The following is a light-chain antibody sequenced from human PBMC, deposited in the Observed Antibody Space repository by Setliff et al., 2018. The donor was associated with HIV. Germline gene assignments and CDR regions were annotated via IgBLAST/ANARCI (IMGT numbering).Light chain of an antibody. CDR2: DVS. CDR1: SSDVGGYNY. J-gene: IGLJ1*01. Sequence: QSALAQPASVSGSPGQSITISCTGTSSDVGGYNYVSWYQQHPGKAPKLMIYDVSKRPSGVSNRFSGSKSGNTASLTISGLQAEDGADYYCISYTSSSTYGFGTWTKVTVL. CDR3: ISYTSSSTYG. V-gene: IGLV2-14*01.